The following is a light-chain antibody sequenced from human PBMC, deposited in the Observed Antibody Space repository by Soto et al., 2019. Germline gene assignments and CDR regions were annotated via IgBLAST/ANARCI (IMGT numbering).Light chain of an antibody. CDR3: QQYGTSLYT. Sequence: EIVLTQSPGTLSLSPGERATLPCRASQSVSNSYLAWYQQKPGQAPRLLMYGASNRATGIPDRFSGSGSGTDFTITISRLEPEDFAVYHCQQYGTSLYTFGQGTKLEIK. J-gene: IGKJ2*01. CDR2: GAS. CDR1: QSVSNSY. V-gene: IGKV3-20*01.